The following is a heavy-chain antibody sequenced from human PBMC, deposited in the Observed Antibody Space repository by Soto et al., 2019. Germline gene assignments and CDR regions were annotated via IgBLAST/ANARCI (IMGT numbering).Heavy chain of an antibody. Sequence: QVQLQQWGAGLLKPSETLSLTCAVYGGSFSGYYWSWIRQPPGKGLEWIGEINHSGSTNYNPSLKSRVTISVDTSKNQFSLKLSSVTAADTAVYYCAGLTHRIGEEGYWGQGTLVTVSS. CDR3: AGLTHRIGEEGY. V-gene: IGHV4-34*01. CDR2: INHSGST. CDR1: GGSFSGYY. J-gene: IGHJ4*02.